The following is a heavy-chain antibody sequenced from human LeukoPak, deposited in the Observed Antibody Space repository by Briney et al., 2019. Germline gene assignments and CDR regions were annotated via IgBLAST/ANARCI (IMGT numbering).Heavy chain of an antibody. J-gene: IGHJ4*02. CDR3: ARDYYDSSGYYSIDY. D-gene: IGHD3-22*01. CDR1: GGSISSGSYF. Sequence: SETLSLTCTVSGGSISSGSYFWSWIRQPAGKGLEWIGRIYVTGSTNYNPSLKSRVTFSVDTSKNQFSLRLSSVTAADTAVYYCARDYYDSSGYYSIDYWGQGTLVTVSS. CDR2: IYVTGST. V-gene: IGHV4-61*02.